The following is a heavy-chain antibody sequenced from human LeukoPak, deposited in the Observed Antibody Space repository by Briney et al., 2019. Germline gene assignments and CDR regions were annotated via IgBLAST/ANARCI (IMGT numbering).Heavy chain of an antibody. CDR3: ARDGYNYGWFDP. CDR2: IYYSGST. CDR1: GGSLSSYY. V-gene: IGHV4-59*01. D-gene: IGHD5-24*01. J-gene: IGHJ5*02. Sequence: SETLSLTCTVSGGSLSSYYWSWIRQPPGKGLEWIGYIYYSGSTNYNPSLKSRDTIPVDTSKNQFSLKLSSVTAADTAVYYCARDGYNYGWFDPWGQGTLVTVSS.